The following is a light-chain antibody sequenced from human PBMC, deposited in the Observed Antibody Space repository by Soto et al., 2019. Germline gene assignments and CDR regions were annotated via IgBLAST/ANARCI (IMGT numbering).Light chain of an antibody. Sequence: QSVLTQPPSASGTPGQRVTISCSGSSSNIGSNYVYWYQQLPGTAPKLLIYRNNQRPSGVPDRFSGSKSGTSASLAISVLRSEDEAAYYCAAWDDSLSGAVFGGGTQLTVL. V-gene: IGLV1-47*01. CDR2: RNN. CDR1: SSNIGSNY. CDR3: AAWDDSLSGAV. J-gene: IGLJ7*01.